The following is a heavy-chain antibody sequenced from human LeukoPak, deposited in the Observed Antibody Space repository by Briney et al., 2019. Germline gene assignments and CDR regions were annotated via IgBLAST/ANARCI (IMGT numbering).Heavy chain of an antibody. Sequence: PSETLSLTCAVSGESFSGYYWSWIRQPPGKGLEWIGEIDHSGSTNYNPSLKSRVTISVDTSKNQFSLKLSSVTAADTAVYYCARPGTTVDYWGQGTLVTVSS. J-gene: IGHJ4*02. V-gene: IGHV4-34*01. CDR3: ARPGTTVDY. D-gene: IGHD1-7*01. CDR2: IDHSGST. CDR1: GESFSGYY.